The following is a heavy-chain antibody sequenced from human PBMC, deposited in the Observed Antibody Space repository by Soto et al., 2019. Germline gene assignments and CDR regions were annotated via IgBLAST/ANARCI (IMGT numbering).Heavy chain of an antibody. CDR1: GGSISSGDYY. CDR3: ASNSYRYTFHDY. Sequence: PSKTLSLTCTVSGGSISSGDYYWSWIRQPPGKGLEWIGYIYYSGSTYYNPSLKSRVTISVDTSKNQFSLKLSSVTAADTAVYYCASNSYRYTFHDYWGQGTLVTVSS. J-gene: IGHJ4*02. D-gene: IGHD5-18*01. V-gene: IGHV4-30-4*01. CDR2: IYYSGST.